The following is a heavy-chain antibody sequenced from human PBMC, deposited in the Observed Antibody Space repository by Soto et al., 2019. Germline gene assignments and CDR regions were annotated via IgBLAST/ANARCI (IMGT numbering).Heavy chain of an antibody. CDR2: ISSSSSYI. CDR1: GFTFSSYE. Sequence: GGSLRLSCAASGFTFSSYEINWVRQAPGKGLEWVSSISSSSSYIYYADSLTGRFTISRDNAKSSLFLQMNSLRAEDTAVYYCARAKSIGWYPFDYWGQGTRVTVSS. CDR3: ARAKSIGWYPFDY. V-gene: IGHV3-21*01. J-gene: IGHJ4*02. D-gene: IGHD6-19*01.